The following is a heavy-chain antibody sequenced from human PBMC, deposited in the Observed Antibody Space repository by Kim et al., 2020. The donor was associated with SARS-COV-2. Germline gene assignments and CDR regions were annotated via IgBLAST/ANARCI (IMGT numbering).Heavy chain of an antibody. D-gene: IGHD5-12*01. CDR3: ARDHMGARWLQLDDAFDI. V-gene: IGHV4-34*01. Sequence: SETLSLTCAVYGGSFSGYYWSWIRQPPGKGLEWIGEINHSGSTNYNPSLKSRVTISVDTSKNQFSLKLSSVTAADTAVYYCARDHMGARWLQLDDAFDIWGQGTMVTVSS. J-gene: IGHJ3*02. CDR1: GGSFSGYY. CDR2: INHSGST.